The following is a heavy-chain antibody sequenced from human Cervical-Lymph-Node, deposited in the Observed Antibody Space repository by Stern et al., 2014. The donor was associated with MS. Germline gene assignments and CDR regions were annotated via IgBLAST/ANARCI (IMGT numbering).Heavy chain of an antibody. CDR1: GYTFIDHY. Sequence: MQLEESGADVKRPGASVTVSCKTSGYTFIDHYVHWVRTAPGQGLEWMGRINPDSGGTSYAQRFRGRVTMTRDTSISTAYMELSSLRSDDTAVYYCARQTASYDSSHLDYWGQGTLVTVSS. J-gene: IGHJ4*02. V-gene: IGHV1-2*06. D-gene: IGHD3-22*01. CDR3: ARQTASYDSSHLDY. CDR2: INPDSGGT.